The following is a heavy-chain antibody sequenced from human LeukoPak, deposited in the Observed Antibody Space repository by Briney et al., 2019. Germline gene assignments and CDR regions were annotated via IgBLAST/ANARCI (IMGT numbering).Heavy chain of an antibody. CDR2: IIPIFGTA. D-gene: IGHD6-13*01. Sequence: SVKVSCKASGGTFSSYAISWVRQAPGQGLEWMGGIIPIFGTANYARKFQGRVTITADESTSTAYMELSSLRSEDTAVYYCARGAAAGTNWFDPWGQGTLVTVSS. CDR1: GGTFSSYA. CDR3: ARGAAAGTNWFDP. V-gene: IGHV1-69*13. J-gene: IGHJ5*02.